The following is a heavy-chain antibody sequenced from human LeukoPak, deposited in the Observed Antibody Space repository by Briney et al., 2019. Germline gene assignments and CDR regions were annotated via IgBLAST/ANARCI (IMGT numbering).Heavy chain of an antibody. CDR2: IIPIFGTA. CDR1: GGTFSSYA. CDR3: ARGAYGSGRIFDY. J-gene: IGHJ4*02. Sequence: SVKVSCKASGGTFSSYAISWVRQAPGQGLEWMGGIIPIFGTANYAQKFQGRVTITADESTSTAYMELSSLRSEDTAVYYCARGAYGSGRIFDYWGQGTLVTVSS. V-gene: IGHV1-69*13. D-gene: IGHD3-10*01.